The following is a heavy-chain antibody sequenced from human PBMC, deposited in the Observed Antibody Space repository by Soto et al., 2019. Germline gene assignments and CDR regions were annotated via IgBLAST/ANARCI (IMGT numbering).Heavy chain of an antibody. D-gene: IGHD1-26*01. Sequence: EVQLVESGGGLVQPGRSLRLSCAASGLTFGDYAMHWVRQAPGKGLEWVSGISWNSVITGYADSVKGRFTISRDNAKNSLSLQLNSLRPEDTALYYCAKGSGNYYYAYGLDVWGQGTTVTVSS. CDR1: GLTFGDYA. V-gene: IGHV3-9*01. CDR2: ISWNSVIT. J-gene: IGHJ6*02. CDR3: AKGSGNYYYAYGLDV.